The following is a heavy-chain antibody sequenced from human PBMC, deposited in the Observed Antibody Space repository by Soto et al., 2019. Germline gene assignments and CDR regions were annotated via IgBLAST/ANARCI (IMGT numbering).Heavy chain of an antibody. D-gene: IGHD3-9*01. J-gene: IGHJ4*02. V-gene: IGHV4-4*02. CDR2: IYHSGST. CDR3: ARGYRSHYDILTGHGALDY. Sequence: SETLSLTCAVSSGSISSSNWWSWVRQPPGKGLEWIGEIYHSGSTNYNPSLKSRDTISVDKSKNQLSLKLSSVTAADTAVYYCARGYRSHYDILTGHGALDYWGQGTLVTVSS. CDR1: SGSISSSNW.